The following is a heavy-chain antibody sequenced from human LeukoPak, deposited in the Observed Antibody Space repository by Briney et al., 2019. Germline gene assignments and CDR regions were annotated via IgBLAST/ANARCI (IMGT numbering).Heavy chain of an antibody. CDR3: AKAGVVVVPAAISAYYYYYMDV. CDR2: IRNDGSNK. CDR1: GFTFSNYG. V-gene: IGHV3-30*02. D-gene: IGHD2-2*01. J-gene: IGHJ6*03. Sequence: GGSLRLSCAASGFTFSNYGMHWVRQAPGKGLEWVAVIRNDGSNKYYADSVKGRFTISRDNSKNTLYLQMNSLRAEDTAVYYCAKAGVVVVPAAISAYYYYYMDVWGKGTTVTVSS.